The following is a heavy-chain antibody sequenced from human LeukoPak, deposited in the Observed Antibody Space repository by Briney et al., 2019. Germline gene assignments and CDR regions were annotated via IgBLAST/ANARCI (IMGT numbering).Heavy chain of an antibody. CDR1: GFTFSSYA. CDR3: AKPRGVTMVRGVIYDY. Sequence: GGSLRLSCAASGFTFSSYAMSWVRQAPGKELEWVSAISGSGGSTYYADSVKGRFTISRDNSKNTLYLQMNSLRAEDTAVYYCAKPRGVTMVRGVIYDYWGQGTLVTVSS. D-gene: IGHD3-10*01. J-gene: IGHJ4*02. V-gene: IGHV3-23*01. CDR2: ISGSGGST.